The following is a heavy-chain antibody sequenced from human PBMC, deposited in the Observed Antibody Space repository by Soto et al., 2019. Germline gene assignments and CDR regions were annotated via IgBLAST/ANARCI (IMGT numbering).Heavy chain of an antibody. V-gene: IGHV4-59*12. CDR3: ARVGSSGWTPDY. CDR2: IFYSGVT. J-gene: IGHJ4*02. Sequence: SETLSLTCTVSGGSISGYYWTWIRQPPGKGLEWIGYIFYSGVTNYNPSLKSRVTLSVDTSKNQFSLKLRSVTAADTAVYYCARVGSSGWTPDYWGRGTLVTVSS. D-gene: IGHD6-19*01. CDR1: GGSISGYY.